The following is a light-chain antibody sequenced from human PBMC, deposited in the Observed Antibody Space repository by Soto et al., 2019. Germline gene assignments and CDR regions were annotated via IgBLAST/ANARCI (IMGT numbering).Light chain of an antibody. CDR1: RSVSSH. Sequence: EIVLTQSPATLSLSPGARATLSCRASRSVSSHLAWYQQKPGQAPRLLIYDTSNRATGIPIRLRGSGSETDFTLTIASLQPEDSAIYFCQQRTNWPATFGQGTKVDIK. CDR2: DTS. CDR3: QQRTNWPAT. V-gene: IGKV3-11*01. J-gene: IGKJ2*01.